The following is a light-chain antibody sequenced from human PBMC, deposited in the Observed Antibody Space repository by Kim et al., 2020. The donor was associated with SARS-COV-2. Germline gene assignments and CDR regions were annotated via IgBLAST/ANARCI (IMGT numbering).Light chain of an antibody. CDR1: KLGHKY. Sequence: SYELTQPPSVSVSPGQTARITFSGDKLGHKYACWYQQKPGQSPVLVIYQDTKRPSGIPERFSGSNSGNTATLTISGTQATDEADYYCQTWDSSTYV. V-gene: IGLV3-1*01. CDR2: QDT. J-gene: IGLJ1*01. CDR3: QTWDSSTYV.